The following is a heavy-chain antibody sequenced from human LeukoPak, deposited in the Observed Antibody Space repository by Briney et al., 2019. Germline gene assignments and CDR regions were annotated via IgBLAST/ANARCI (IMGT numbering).Heavy chain of an antibody. CDR2: IRGSDGRT. J-gene: IGHJ3*02. CDR1: KCTFRGYA. V-gene: IGHV3-23*01. D-gene: IGHD2-8*01. Sequence: GWSLRLSCAASKCTFRGYAMAWVHQAPGQGLEWVSSIRGSDGRTFYADSVKGRFTISRDNAKNTLYLQMNSLRAEDTAVYYCAKDPNGDYIGAFDIWGQGIMVTVSS. CDR3: AKDPNGDYIGAFDI.